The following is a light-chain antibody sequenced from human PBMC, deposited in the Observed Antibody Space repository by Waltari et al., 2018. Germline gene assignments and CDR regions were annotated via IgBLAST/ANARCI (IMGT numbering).Light chain of an antibody. CDR1: QSVGTY. Sequence: EIVLTQSPDTLSLSPGERATLSCRASQSVGTYLAWYQQQSGQTPRLLIYDASNRATGIPARFSGSGSGTDFTLTISSLDPEDFAIYYCQQRGSWPLTFGGGTK. J-gene: IGKJ4*01. V-gene: IGKV3-11*01. CDR3: QQRGSWPLT. CDR2: DAS.